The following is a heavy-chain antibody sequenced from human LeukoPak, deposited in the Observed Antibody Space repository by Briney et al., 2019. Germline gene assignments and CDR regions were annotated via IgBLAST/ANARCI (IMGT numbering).Heavy chain of an antibody. V-gene: IGHV1-69*13. CDR2: IIPIFGTA. Sequence: GASVKVSCKASGYTFTSYGISWVRQAPGQGLEWMGGIIPIFGTANYAQKFQGRVTITADESTSTAYMELSSLRSEDTAVYYCARAQQYRVVVPAATQRYYYGMDVWGQGTTVTVSS. D-gene: IGHD2-2*01. J-gene: IGHJ6*02. CDR1: GYTFTSYG. CDR3: ARAQQYRVVVPAATQRYYYGMDV.